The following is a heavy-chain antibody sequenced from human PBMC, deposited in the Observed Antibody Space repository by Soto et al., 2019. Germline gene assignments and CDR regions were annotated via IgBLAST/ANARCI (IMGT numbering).Heavy chain of an antibody. CDR1: GGSISSYY. Sequence: PSETLSLTCTVSGGSISSYYWSWIRQPPGKGLEWIGYIYYSGSTNYNPSLKSRVTISVDTSKNQFSLKLSSVTAADTAVYYCATSFGGYYSNYYYGLDVWGQGTTVTVSS. J-gene: IGHJ6*02. V-gene: IGHV4-59*01. CDR3: ATSFGGYYSNYYYGLDV. CDR2: IYYSGST. D-gene: IGHD3-22*01.